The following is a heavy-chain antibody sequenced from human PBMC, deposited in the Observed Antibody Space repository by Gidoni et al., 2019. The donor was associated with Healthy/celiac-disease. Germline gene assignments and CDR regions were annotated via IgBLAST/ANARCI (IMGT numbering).Heavy chain of an antibody. CDR1: GYSISGGYY. J-gene: IGHJ5*02. D-gene: IGHD3-10*01. CDR3: ARVMVRGVTPFDP. Sequence: QVQLQESGPGLVKPSETLSLTCTVSGYSISGGYYWGWIRQPPGKGLEWIGSIYHSGSTYYNPSLKSRVTISVDTSKNQFSLKLSSVTAADTAVYYCARVMVRGVTPFDPWGQGTLVTVSS. CDR2: IYHSGST. V-gene: IGHV4-38-2*02.